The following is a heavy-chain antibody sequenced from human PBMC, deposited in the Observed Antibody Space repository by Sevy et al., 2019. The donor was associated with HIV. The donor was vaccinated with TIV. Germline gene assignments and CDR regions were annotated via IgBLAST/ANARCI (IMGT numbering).Heavy chain of an antibody. CDR1: GFIFRTYA. D-gene: IGHD1-26*01. V-gene: IGHV3-23*01. CDR2: ISAGGGGV. Sequence: GGSLRLSCAASGFIFRTYAMTWVRQAPGKGVEWVSTISAGGGGVYYADSVKGRFTISRDNSNNKLYLQMNTLGAEDTAVYSCAREESTGFDYWGRGTLVTVSS. J-gene: IGHJ4*02. CDR3: AREESTGFDY.